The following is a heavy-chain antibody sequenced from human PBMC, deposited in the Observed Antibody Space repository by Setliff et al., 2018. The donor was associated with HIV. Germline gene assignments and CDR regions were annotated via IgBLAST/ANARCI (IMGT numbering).Heavy chain of an antibody. Sequence: ASVKVSCKASGYTFNNYGISWVRQAPGQGLEWMGWINTHSGYTNYAQNVQGRVTVTMDTSTSTAYMELRSLRSGDTAVYYCARGKTWLRFLDYWGQGTLVTVSS. V-gene: IGHV1-18*01. CDR3: ARGKTWLRFLDY. J-gene: IGHJ4*02. CDR1: GYTFNNYG. CDR2: INTHSGYT. D-gene: IGHD3-3*01.